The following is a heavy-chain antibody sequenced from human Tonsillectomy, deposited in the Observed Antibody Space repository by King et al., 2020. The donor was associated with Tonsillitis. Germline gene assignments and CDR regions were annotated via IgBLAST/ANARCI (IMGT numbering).Heavy chain of an antibody. V-gene: IGHV1-69*06. J-gene: IGHJ4*02. Sequence: VQLVESGAEVKKPGSSVTVSCKASGGTFSSYAITWLRQAPGQGLEWMGEIIPMFGKANYGQKFQDRVTITADKSTSTAFMGLSSLRSEDTALYYCASSRRLTTFYFDYWGQGTLVTVSS. CDR1: GGTFSSYA. CDR2: IIPMFGKA. D-gene: IGHD4-11*01. CDR3: ASSRRLTTFYFDY.